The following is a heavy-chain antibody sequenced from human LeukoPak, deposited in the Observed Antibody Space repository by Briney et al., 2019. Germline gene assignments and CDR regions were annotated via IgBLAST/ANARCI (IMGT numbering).Heavy chain of an antibody. J-gene: IGHJ6*03. CDR1: RDSISGYS. CDR3: SGSYLYYYYYYMHV. D-gene: IGHD1-26*01. Sequence: SETLSLTCTVSRDSISGYSWSWIRQPPGKGLEWIGYIYYSGSTNYNPSLKSRVTISVDTSKNQFSLKLSSVTAADTAVYYCSGSYLYYYYYYMHVWGKGTTVTISS. CDR2: IYYSGST. V-gene: IGHV4-59*01.